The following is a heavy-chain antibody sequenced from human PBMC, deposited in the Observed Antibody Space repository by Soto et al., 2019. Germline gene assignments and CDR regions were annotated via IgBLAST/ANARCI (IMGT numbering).Heavy chain of an antibody. J-gene: IGHJ4*02. CDR2: IKSKTDGGTT. D-gene: IGHD2-15*01. Sequence: PGGSLRLSCAASGFSFNKYSMNWARQAPGKGLEWVGRIKSKTDGGTTDYAAPVKGRFTISRDDSKNTLNLQMNSLKTEVTAVYYCTTAPTGWYCSGGSCPPFDYWGQGTLVTVSS. V-gene: IGHV3-15*01. CDR3: TTAPTGWYCSGGSCPPFDY. CDR1: GFSFNKYS.